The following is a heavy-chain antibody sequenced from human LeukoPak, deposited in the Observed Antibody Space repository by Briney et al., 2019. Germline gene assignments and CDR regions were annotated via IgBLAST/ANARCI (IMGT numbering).Heavy chain of an antibody. Sequence: SETLYLTCTVSGGSISDYYWTWIRQPAGGGLEWIGRLFTTVKANYNPSLKSRVTMSVDTSKNQFSLKLSSVTAADTAVYYCARDPTMTTVTTEGDYWGQGTLVTVSS. V-gene: IGHV4-4*07. CDR1: GGSISDYY. D-gene: IGHD4-17*01. CDR2: LFTTVKA. CDR3: ARDPTMTTVTTEGDY. J-gene: IGHJ4*02.